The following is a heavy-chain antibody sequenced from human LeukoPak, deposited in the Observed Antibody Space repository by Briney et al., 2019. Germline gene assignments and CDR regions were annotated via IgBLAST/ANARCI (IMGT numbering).Heavy chain of an antibody. V-gene: IGHV3-23*01. D-gene: IGHD1-26*01. Sequence: PGGSLRLSCAASGFFSSDAMSWVRQAPGKGLECVSAISGSGGITYYADSVKGRFTISRDNAKNSLYLQMNSLRAEDTAVYYCARSSGSYFSYWGQGTLVTVSS. J-gene: IGHJ4*02. CDR1: GFFSSDA. CDR2: ISGSGGIT. CDR3: ARSSGSYFSY.